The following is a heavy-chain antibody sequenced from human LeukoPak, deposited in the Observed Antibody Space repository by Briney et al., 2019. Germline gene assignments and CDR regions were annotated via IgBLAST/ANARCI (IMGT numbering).Heavy chain of an antibody. CDR2: INPNSGGT. J-gene: IGHJ4*02. CDR1: GHTFTGYY. CDR3: ARGKVEAWELQGY. D-gene: IGHD1-26*01. V-gene: IGHV1-2*02. Sequence: GASVKVFCKASGHTFTGYYMHWVRQAPGQGLEWMGWINPNSGGTNYAQKFQGRVTMTRDTSISTAYMELSRLRSDDTAVYYCARGKVEAWELQGYWGQGTLVTVSS.